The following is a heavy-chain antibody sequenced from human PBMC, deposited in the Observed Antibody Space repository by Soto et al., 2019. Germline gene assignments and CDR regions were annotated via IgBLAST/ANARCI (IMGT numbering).Heavy chain of an antibody. D-gene: IGHD4-17*01. CDR1: GYTFTSYG. J-gene: IGHJ3*02. V-gene: IGHV1-18*04. CDR2: ISAYNSNT. Sequence: QVQLVQSGAEVKKPGASVKVSCKASGYTFTSYGISWVRQAPGQGLEWMGWISAYNSNTNYAQKLQGRVTMTTDTSTSTAYMELRSLRSDDTAVYYCARGRERGPTVTYGDDAFDIWGQGTMVTVSS. CDR3: ARGRERGPTVTYGDDAFDI.